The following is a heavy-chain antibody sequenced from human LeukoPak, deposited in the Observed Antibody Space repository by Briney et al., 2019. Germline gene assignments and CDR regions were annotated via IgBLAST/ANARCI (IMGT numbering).Heavy chain of an antibody. J-gene: IGHJ5*02. CDR2: ISNTGRAT. V-gene: IGHV3-23*01. Sequence: PGGSLRLSCVASGFTFSSYSMHWVRQAPGEGLEWLSGISNTGRATDYADSIKGRFTISRDNSKNTVFLQMNSLRAEDTAEYFXAXQVXPXDEFFDHWGXGTLVTVSS. CDR1: GFTFSSYS. CDR3: AXQVXPXDEFFDH.